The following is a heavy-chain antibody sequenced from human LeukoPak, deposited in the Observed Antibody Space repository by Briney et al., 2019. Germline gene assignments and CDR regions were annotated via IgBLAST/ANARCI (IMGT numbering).Heavy chain of an antibody. CDR1: GGSISSYY. J-gene: IGHJ4*02. CDR2: TNHSGST. CDR3: ARGMRCGGDCPLWAHRRANHLNS. Sequence: PSETLSLTCTVSGGSISSYYWSWIRQPPGKGLEWIGETNHSGSTNYNPSLKSRVTISVDTSKNQFSLKLSSVTAADTAVYYCARGMRCGGDCPLWAHRRANHLNSWGQGTLVTVSS. D-gene: IGHD2-21*02. V-gene: IGHV4-34*01.